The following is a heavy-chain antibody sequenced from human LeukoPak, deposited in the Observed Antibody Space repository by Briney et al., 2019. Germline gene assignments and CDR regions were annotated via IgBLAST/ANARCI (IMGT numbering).Heavy chain of an antibody. Sequence: SETLSLTCSVSGASVSSYYWSWIRQPAGKGLEWIGRIYTSGSTNYNPSLKSRVTMSVDTSKNQFSLKLSSVTAADTAVYYCARGEKPSTPRGGQTFDIWGQGAMVTVSS. D-gene: IGHD2-15*01. CDR3: ARGEKPSTPRGGQTFDI. CDR1: GASVSSYY. V-gene: IGHV4-4*07. CDR2: IYTSGST. J-gene: IGHJ3*02.